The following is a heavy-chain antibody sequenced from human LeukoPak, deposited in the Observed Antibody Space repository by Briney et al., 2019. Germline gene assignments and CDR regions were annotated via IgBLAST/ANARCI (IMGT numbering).Heavy chain of an antibody. V-gene: IGHV3-33*01. J-gene: IGHJ4*02. D-gene: IGHD3-10*01. CDR3: ARTYYYGSGSWNRYYCDY. CDR1: GFTFSSYG. CDR2: IWYDGSNK. Sequence: GGSLRLSCAASGFTFSSYGMHWVRQAPGKGLEWVAVIWYDGSNKYYADSVKGRFTISRDNSKNTLYLQMNSLRAEDTAVYYCARTYYYGSGSWNRYYCDYWGKGTLVTVSS.